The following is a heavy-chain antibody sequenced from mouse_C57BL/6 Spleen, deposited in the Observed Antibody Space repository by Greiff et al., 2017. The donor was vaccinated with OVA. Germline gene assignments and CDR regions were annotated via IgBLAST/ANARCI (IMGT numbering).Heavy chain of an antibody. J-gene: IGHJ2*01. Sequence: EVMLVESEGGLVQPGSSMKISCTASGFTFSDYYMAWVRQVPEKGLEWVANINYDGSSNYYLHSLKSRFLISRDNAKNSLYLQRSSLKSEYTAKYYCARAPYGRFLDYRGQGTTLTVAS. CDR2: INYDGSSN. D-gene: IGHD1-1*01. CDR3: ARAPYGRFLDY. CDR1: GFTFSDYY. V-gene: IGHV5-16*01.